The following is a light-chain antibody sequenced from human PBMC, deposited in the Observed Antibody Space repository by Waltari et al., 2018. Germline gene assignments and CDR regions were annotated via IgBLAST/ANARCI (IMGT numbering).Light chain of an antibody. V-gene: IGKV1-39*01. CDR3: QQSYSTPIT. CDR2: AAS. Sequence: DIQMTPSPSSLSASVGYRVTITCRASQSISSYLNWYQQKPGKAPKLLVYAASSLQSGVPSRFSGSGSGTDFTLTISRLQPEDFATYYCQQSYSTPITFGPGTKVDIK. CDR1: QSISSY. J-gene: IGKJ3*01.